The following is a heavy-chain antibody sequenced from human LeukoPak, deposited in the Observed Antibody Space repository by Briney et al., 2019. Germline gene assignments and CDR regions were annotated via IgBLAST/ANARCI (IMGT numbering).Heavy chain of an antibody. J-gene: IGHJ4*02. CDR2: ISSNGSST. CDR3: ARESSGWYVD. V-gene: IGHV3-64*01. CDR1: GFTFSSYA. D-gene: IGHD6-19*01. Sequence: GGSLRLSCAASGFTFSSYAMHWVRQAPGKGLEYVSAISSNGSSTYYANSVKGRFTISRDNSKNTLYLQMGSLRAEDMAVYYCARESSGWYVDWGQGTLVTVSS.